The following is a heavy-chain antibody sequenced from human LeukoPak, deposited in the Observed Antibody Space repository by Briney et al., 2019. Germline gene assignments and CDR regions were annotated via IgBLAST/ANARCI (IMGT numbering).Heavy chain of an antibody. CDR3: TSHIVVVPAAMGDYYYYGMDV. CDR2: IRSKANSYAT. Sequence: AGTLRLSCAASGFTFSGSDMHWARQASGKGLEWVGRIRSKANSYATAYAASVKGRFTISRDDSKNTAYLQMNSLETEDTAVYYCTSHIVVVPAAMGDYYYYGMDVWGQGTTVTVSS. CDR1: GFTFSGSD. D-gene: IGHD2-2*01. J-gene: IGHJ6*02. V-gene: IGHV3-73*01.